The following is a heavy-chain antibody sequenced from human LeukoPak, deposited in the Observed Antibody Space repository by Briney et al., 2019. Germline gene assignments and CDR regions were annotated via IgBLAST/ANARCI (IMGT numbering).Heavy chain of an antibody. V-gene: IGHV1-2*02. CDR3: ATQGRSFLRGTDFDY. D-gene: IGHD3-10*01. J-gene: IGHJ4*02. Sequence: ASVKVSCKASGYTFTGYYMHWVRQAPGQGLEWMGWINPNSGDTKYSQKFQGRVTMTRDTSISTAYMELSRLRSDDTAVYYRATQGRSFLRGTDFDYWGQGTLVTVSS. CDR1: GYTFTGYY. CDR2: INPNSGDT.